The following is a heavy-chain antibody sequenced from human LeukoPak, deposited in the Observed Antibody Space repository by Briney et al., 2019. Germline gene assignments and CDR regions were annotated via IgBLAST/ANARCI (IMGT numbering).Heavy chain of an antibody. CDR1: GYSISSGYY. J-gene: IGHJ4*02. D-gene: IGHD6-6*01. CDR3: ARGGLSSSARRVHFGY. V-gene: IGHV4-38-2*02. Sequence: SETLSLTCTVSGYSISSGYYWGWIRQPPGKGLAWIGIIYYSGSTYYNPSLKSRVTISVDTSKNQFSLKLSSVTAADTAVYYCARGGLSSSARRVHFGYWGQGTLVTVSS. CDR2: IYYSGST.